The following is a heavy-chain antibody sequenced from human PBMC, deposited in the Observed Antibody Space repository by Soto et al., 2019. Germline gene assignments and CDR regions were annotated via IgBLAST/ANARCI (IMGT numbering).Heavy chain of an antibody. CDR1: GFTFRNKV. CDR3: AKNGLDNSPSAIES. J-gene: IGHJ4*02. V-gene: IGHV3-23*01. D-gene: IGHD1-1*01. Sequence: GGSLRLSCAASGFTFRNKVLCWVRQAPGKGRDWVSAITGSGRDAYYADSVKGRFTISRDNSKSMVFLQMNSLRAEDTALYYCAKNGLDNSPSAIESWGPGNLVAVSS. CDR2: ITGSGRDA.